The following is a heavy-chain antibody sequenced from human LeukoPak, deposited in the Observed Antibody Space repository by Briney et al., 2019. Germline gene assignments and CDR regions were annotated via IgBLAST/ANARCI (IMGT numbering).Heavy chain of an antibody. Sequence: PGTSLRLSCAASGFYLGNHGMHWVRQAPGKGLEWVAIIYSDGVNKYCADSVKGRFTISRDTSKNTLFLEMKSLTTEDTAVYYCARHRASVFEGYMDVWGKGATVSVSS. J-gene: IGHJ6*03. CDR2: IYSDGVNK. CDR3: ARHRASVFEGYMDV. D-gene: IGHD2-8*01. CDR1: GFYLGNHG. V-gene: IGHV3-33*01.